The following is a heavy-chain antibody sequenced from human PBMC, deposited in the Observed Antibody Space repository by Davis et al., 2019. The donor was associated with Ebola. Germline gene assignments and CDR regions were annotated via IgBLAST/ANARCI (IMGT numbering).Heavy chain of an antibody. CDR1: GGSINNYF. CDR2: IHYLGNT. Sequence: MPSETLSLTCTVSGGSINNYFWSWIRQPPGKGLEWIGNIHYLGNTNYNPSLKSRVTISVDTSKNQFSLKLSSVTAADTAVYYCARDKYGAGEDYFDYWGQGTLVTVSS. V-gene: IGHV4-59*12. D-gene: IGHD3-10*01. J-gene: IGHJ4*02. CDR3: ARDKYGAGEDYFDY.